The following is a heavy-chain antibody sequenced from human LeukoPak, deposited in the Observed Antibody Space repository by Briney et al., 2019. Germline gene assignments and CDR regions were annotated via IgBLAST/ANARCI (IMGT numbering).Heavy chain of an antibody. J-gene: IGHJ4*02. CDR3: AKDPRAISGY. CDR2: ISGSGGNT. CDR1: GFTFNSYA. D-gene: IGHD2-2*01. Sequence: GGSLRLSCAASGFTFNSYAMSWVRQAPGKGLEWVSGISGSGGNTDYADSVRGRFTISRDNSKNTLYLQMNSLRAEDTAIYYCAKDPRAISGYWGQGTLVIVSS. V-gene: IGHV3-23*01.